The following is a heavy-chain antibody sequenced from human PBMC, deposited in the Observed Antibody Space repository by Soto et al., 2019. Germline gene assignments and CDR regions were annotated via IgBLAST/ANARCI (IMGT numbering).Heavy chain of an antibody. CDR2: VNTYNGNP. D-gene: IGHD6-13*01. CDR1: GYTFTNYA. J-gene: IGHJ4*02. Sequence: QVQLVQSGVEVKKPGASVKVSCKASGYTFTNYAISWVRQAPGRGLEWMGWVNTYNGNPNYAQIFQGRVTMTTDTSTGTAYMELRSLKSDDSAVYYGARDSHYSTDWQRFDSWGQGPLVTVSS. V-gene: IGHV1-18*01. CDR3: ARDSHYSTDWQRFDS.